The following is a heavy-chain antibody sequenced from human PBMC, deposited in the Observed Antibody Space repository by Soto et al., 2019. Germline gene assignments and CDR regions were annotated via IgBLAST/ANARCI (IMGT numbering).Heavy chain of an antibody. J-gene: IGHJ4*02. Sequence: GGSLRLSCAASGFTFSDSYMSWIRQAPGKGLEWVSYISSSGSTIYYADSVKGRFTISRDNAKNSLYLQMNSLRAEDTAVYYCARVHDYDFWSGYRNYFDYWGQGTLVTVSS. D-gene: IGHD3-3*01. CDR2: ISSSGSTI. CDR1: GFTFSDSY. CDR3: ARVHDYDFWSGYRNYFDY. V-gene: IGHV3-11*01.